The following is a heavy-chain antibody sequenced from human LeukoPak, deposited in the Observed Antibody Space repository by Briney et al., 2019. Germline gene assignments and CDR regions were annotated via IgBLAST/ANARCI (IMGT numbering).Heavy chain of an antibody. J-gene: IGHJ4*02. V-gene: IGHV3-23*01. CDR3: AKISSIYYDSSGPFDY. CDR2: ISGSGGNT. CDR1: GFTFSSYA. Sequence: GGSLRLSCAASGFTFSSYAMSWVRQAPGRGLEWVSAISGSGGNTYYADSVKGRFTISRDNTKNTMYLKMNSLRAEDTALYYCAKISSIYYDSSGPFDYWGQGTLVTVSS. D-gene: IGHD3-22*01.